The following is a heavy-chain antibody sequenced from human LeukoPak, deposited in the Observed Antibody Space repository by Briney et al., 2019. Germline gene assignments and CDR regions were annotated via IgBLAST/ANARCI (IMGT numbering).Heavy chain of an antibody. Sequence: GASVKVSCKASGGTFSSYGISWVRQAPGQGLEWTGWISAYNGNTKYAQKLQGRVTMTRDTSTSTAYMELRSLRPDDTAVYYCARDGHRMYYYESSDYRFDSWGQGTLVTVSS. D-gene: IGHD3-22*01. V-gene: IGHV1-18*01. J-gene: IGHJ4*02. CDR2: ISAYNGNT. CDR3: ARDGHRMYYYESSDYRFDS. CDR1: GGTFSSYG.